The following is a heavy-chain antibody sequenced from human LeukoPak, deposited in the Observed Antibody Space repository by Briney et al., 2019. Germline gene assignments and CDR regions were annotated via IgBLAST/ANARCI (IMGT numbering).Heavy chain of an antibody. CDR2: IYHSGST. D-gene: IGHD3-10*01. V-gene: IGHV4-30-2*01. Sequence: RSETLSLTCAVSGGSISSGGYSWSWMRQPPGKGLAWIGYIYHSGSTYYNPSLKSRVTISVDRSKNQFSLKLSSVTAADTAVYYCARGTYYYGSGTHYYFDHWGQGTLVTVSS. J-gene: IGHJ4*02. CDR1: GGSISSGGYS. CDR3: ARGTYYYGSGTHYYFDH.